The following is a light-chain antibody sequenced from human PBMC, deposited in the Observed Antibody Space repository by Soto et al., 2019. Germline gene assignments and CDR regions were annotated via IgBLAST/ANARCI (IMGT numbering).Light chain of an antibody. CDR3: QQYDQWPIT. V-gene: IGKV3-15*01. Sequence: EVVMTQSPATLSVSPGEGATLSCWASQPISDKLAWYQQKVGQAPRLLIYGASARALEIPARFSGSGSGTEFTFTITSLQSEDFAVYFCQQYDQWPITFGQGTRLEI. J-gene: IGKJ5*01. CDR1: QPISDK. CDR2: GAS.